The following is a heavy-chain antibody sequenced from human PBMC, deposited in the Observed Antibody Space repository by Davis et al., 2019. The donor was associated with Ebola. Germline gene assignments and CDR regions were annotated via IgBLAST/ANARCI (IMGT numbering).Heavy chain of an antibody. CDR2: IKQDGSDK. Sequence: GESLKISCAASGFTFSSYWMSWVRQSPGKGLEWVANIKQDGSDKYYVVSVKGRFTISRDNAKNSLYLQMNSLRAEDTAVYYCAGPYMQDSNYWGQGTLVTVSS. D-gene: IGHD3-16*01. J-gene: IGHJ4*02. V-gene: IGHV3-7*01. CDR1: GFTFSSYW. CDR3: AGPYMQDSNY.